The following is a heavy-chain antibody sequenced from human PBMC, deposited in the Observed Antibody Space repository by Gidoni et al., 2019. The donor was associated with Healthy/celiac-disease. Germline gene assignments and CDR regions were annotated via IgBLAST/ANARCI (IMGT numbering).Heavy chain of an antibody. J-gene: IGHJ4*02. CDR2: IYYSGST. V-gene: IGHV4-39*01. Sequence: QLQLQESGPGLVKPSETLSLTCTVSGGSISSSSYYWGWIRQPPGKGLEWIGSIYYSGSTYYNPSLKSRVTISVDTSKNQFSLKLSSVTAADTAVYYCARRDSSGYYTDYWGQGTLVTVSS. CDR1: GGSISSSSYY. D-gene: IGHD3-22*01. CDR3: ARRDSSGYYTDY.